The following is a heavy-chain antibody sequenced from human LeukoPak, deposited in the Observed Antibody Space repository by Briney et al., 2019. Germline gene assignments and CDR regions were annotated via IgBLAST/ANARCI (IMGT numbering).Heavy chain of an antibody. J-gene: IGHJ3*02. D-gene: IGHD3-22*01. CDR3: VRENYYDLPAAFDI. CDR2: INTNTGNP. CDR1: GYTFTGYY. V-gene: IGHV7-4-1*02. Sequence: GASVNVSCKASGYTFTGYYMHWVRQAPGQGLEWMGWINTNTGNPTYARGFAGRFVFSLDTSVSTAFLQISSLKAEDTAIYYCVRENYYDLPAAFDIWGQGTMVTVSS.